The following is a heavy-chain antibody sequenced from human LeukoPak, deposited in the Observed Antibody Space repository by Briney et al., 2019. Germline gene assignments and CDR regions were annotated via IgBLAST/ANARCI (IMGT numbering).Heavy chain of an antibody. CDR3: ASGFLADFWSGHF. Sequence: WGSLRLSCAASGFTFSSYWMSWVRQAPGKGPEWVANIKYDGSEKYYVDSVKGRFTISRDNAKNSLYLHMNSLRAEDTAVYYCASGFLADFWSGHFWGEGTLVTVSS. D-gene: IGHD3-3*01. CDR2: IKYDGSEK. J-gene: IGHJ4*02. CDR1: GFTFSSYW. V-gene: IGHV3-7*01.